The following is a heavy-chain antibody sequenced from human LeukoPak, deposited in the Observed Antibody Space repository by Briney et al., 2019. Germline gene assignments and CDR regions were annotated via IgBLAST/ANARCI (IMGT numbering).Heavy chain of an antibody. J-gene: IGHJ4*02. Sequence: PGGSLRLSCAASGFTFTSYSMNWVRQAPGKGLEWVSSITSSSRYIYYADSVKGRFTISRDNSKNSLYLQMNSLRAEDTAEYYCARDPGYCSSTSCYSYYFDCWGQGTLVTVSS. CDR2: ITSSSRYI. V-gene: IGHV3-21*01. D-gene: IGHD2-2*01. CDR3: ARDPGYCSSTSCYSYYFDC. CDR1: GFTFTSYS.